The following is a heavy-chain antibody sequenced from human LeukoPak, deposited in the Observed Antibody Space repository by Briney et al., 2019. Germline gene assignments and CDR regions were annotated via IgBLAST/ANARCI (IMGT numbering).Heavy chain of an antibody. V-gene: IGHV3-48*04. Sequence: PGGSLRLSCAASGFTFRIYGMSWVRQAPGKGPEWVSYISHDSTTIYYKDSVKGRLTMSRDNARTSLYLQMTSLRAEDTAMYYCARATRNGYDYWGQGTLVTVSS. CDR3: ARATRNGYDY. J-gene: IGHJ4*02. D-gene: IGHD5-24*01. CDR2: ISHDSTTI. CDR1: GFTFRIYG.